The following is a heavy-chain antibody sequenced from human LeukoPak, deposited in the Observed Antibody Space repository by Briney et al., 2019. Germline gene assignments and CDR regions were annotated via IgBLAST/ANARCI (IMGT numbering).Heavy chain of an antibody. Sequence: SETLSLTCTVSGGSISSYYWSWIRQPPGKGLEWIGYIYTSGSTNYNPSLKSRVTISVDTSKNQFSLRLSSVTAADTAVYYCVRDGYSSSWYWFDPWGQGTLVTVSS. V-gene: IGHV4-4*09. J-gene: IGHJ5*02. CDR1: GGSISSYY. CDR2: IYTSGST. D-gene: IGHD6-13*01. CDR3: VRDGYSSSWYWFDP.